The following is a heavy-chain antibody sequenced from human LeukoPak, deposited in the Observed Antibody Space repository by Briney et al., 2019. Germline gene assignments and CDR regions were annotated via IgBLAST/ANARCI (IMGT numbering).Heavy chain of an antibody. Sequence: GGALRLSCAASGSPLSRYSIHWLRQAPGKGLEWVAYINIDSITVNYADSVKGRFTISRDNAKNSLYLQMNSLRAEDTAVYYCSTAKFANWGQGTLVTASS. CDR3: STAKFAN. V-gene: IGHV3-48*01. CDR1: GSPLSRYS. J-gene: IGHJ4*01. CDR2: INIDSITV.